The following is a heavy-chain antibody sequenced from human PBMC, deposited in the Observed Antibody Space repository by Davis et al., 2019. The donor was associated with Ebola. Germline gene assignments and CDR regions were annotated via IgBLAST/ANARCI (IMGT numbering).Heavy chain of an antibody. CDR1: GYTFTGYY. D-gene: IGHD5-12*01. Sequence: ASVKVSCKASGYTFTGYYMHWVRQAPGQGLEWMGWINPNSGGTNYAQKFQGRVTMTRDTSISTAYMELSRLRSDDTAVYYCARDSLAYSGYDDFDYWGQGTLVTVSS. J-gene: IGHJ4*02. CDR3: ARDSLAYSGYDDFDY. CDR2: INPNSGGT. V-gene: IGHV1-2*02.